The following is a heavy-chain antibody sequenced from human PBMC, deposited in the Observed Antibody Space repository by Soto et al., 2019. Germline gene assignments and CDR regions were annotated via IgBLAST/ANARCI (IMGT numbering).Heavy chain of an antibody. CDR1: GGSISKSKYY. Sequence: AETLSLTCNVSGGSISKSKYYWGWIRQPPGKGLEWIGSIYYTGNTYYNPSLKSRVTISVDTSKNQFSLKLSSVTAADTAVYYCARRYGDCFDFWGQGTLVTVSS. J-gene: IGHJ4*02. D-gene: IGHD4-17*01. V-gene: IGHV4-39*01. CDR3: ARRYGDCFDF. CDR2: IYYTGNT.